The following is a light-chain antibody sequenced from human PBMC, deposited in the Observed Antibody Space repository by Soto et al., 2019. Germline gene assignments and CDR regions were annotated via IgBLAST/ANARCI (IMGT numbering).Light chain of an antibody. J-gene: IGKJ4*01. Sequence: DIQMTQSPSSLSASVGDRVTITCQASQDIRNYLNWYQQKPGKAPNLLIYDASNLRAGVPSRFSGSGSGTEFPFTISSLLPEDIATYYCQHYDHLPPLSFGGGTKVEIK. CDR3: QHYDHLPPLS. V-gene: IGKV1-33*01. CDR1: QDIRNY. CDR2: DAS.